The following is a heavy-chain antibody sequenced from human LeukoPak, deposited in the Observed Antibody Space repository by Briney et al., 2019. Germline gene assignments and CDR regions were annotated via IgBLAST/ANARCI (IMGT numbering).Heavy chain of an antibody. CDR3: ARDFGGMDV. J-gene: IGHJ6*02. CDR1: GFTFSNYG. Sequence: QTGGSLRLSCAASGFTFSNYGMSWLRQAPGKGLEWVANIKQDGSEKYYVDSVKGRFTISRDNAKNSLYLQMNSLRAEDTAVYYCARDFGGMDVWGQGTTVTVSS. CDR2: IKQDGSEK. V-gene: IGHV3-7*01. D-gene: IGHD3-10*01.